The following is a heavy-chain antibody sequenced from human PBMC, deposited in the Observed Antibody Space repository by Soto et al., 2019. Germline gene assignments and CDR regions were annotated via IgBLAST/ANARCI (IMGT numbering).Heavy chain of an antibody. CDR2: TWCRSKWYN. CDR1: GDIVSSNSAT. CDR3: TRENGAAAQAHYYYGMDV. Sequence: PSQTLSLTCAISGDIVSSNSATWNLIRHSPSRGLEWLCRTWCRSKWYNDYAVSVKSLLSINADTSSNQLSLQLNSVAPDDTAVXXCTRENGAAAQAHYYYGMDVWGQGTAVTVSS. V-gene: IGHV6-1*01. D-gene: IGHD2-2*01. J-gene: IGHJ6*02.